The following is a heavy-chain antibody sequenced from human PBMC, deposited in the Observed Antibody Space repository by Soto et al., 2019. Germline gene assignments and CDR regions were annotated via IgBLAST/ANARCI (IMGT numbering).Heavy chain of an antibody. CDR1: GGSISSGDYY. Sequence: PSETLSLTCTVSGGSISSGDYYWSWIRQPPGKGLEWIGYIYYSGSTYYNPPLKSRVTISVDTSKNQFSLKLSSVTAADTAVYYCARGSTIFGVVDYWGQGTLVTVSS. CDR3: ARGSTIFGVVDY. V-gene: IGHV4-30-4*01. CDR2: IYYSGST. J-gene: IGHJ4*02. D-gene: IGHD3-3*01.